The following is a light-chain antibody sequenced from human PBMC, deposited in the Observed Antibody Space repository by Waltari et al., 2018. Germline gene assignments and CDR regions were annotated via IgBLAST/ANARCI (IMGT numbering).Light chain of an antibody. CDR1: QRVSSY. CDR3: QQRSNWPPIFT. J-gene: IGKJ3*01. V-gene: IGKV3-11*01. CDR2: DAS. Sequence: EIVLTQSPATLSLSPGERATLSCRASQRVSSYLAWYQQKPGQAPTLLISDASNRATGIPARFSGSGSGTDFTLTISSLEPEDFAVYYCQQRSNWPPIFTFGPGTKVDIK.